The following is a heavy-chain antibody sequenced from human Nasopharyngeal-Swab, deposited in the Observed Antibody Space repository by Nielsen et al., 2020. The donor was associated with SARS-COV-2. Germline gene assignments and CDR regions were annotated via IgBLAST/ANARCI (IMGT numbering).Heavy chain of an antibody. V-gene: IGHV4-34*01. CDR3: ARGVKYCSGGSCYSPIYYYYMDV. Sequence: WIRQPPGKGLEWIGEINHSGSTNYNPSLKSRVTISVDTSKNQFSLKLSSVTAADTAVYYCARGVKYCSGGSCYSPIYYYYMDVWGKGTTVTVSS. CDR2: INHSGST. D-gene: IGHD2-15*01. J-gene: IGHJ6*03.